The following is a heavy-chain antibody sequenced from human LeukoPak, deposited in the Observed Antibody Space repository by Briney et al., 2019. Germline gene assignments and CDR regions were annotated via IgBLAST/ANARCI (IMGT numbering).Heavy chain of an antibody. D-gene: IGHD6-13*01. CDR3: ARGRIAAAPHFDY. CDR2: IIPIFGTA. CDR1: GGTFSSYA. V-gene: IGHV1-69*05. Sequence: ASVKVSCKASGGTFSSYAISWVRQAPGQGLEWMGGIIPIFGTANYAQKFQGRVTITTDESTSTAYMELSSLRSEDTAVYYCARGRIAAAPHFDYWGQGTLVTVSS. J-gene: IGHJ4*02.